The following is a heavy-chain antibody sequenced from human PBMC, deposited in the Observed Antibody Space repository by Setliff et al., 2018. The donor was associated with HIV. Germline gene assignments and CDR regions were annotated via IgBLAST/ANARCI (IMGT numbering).Heavy chain of an antibody. Sequence: SETLSLTCTVSGGSISSGGYYWSWIRQHPGKGLEWIGYIYYSGSTYYDPSLKSRVTISVDTSKNQFSPRPSSVTAADTAVFYCARRGPGDQTWFDPWGQGILVTVSS. CDR3: ARRGPGDQTWFDP. CDR1: GGSISSGGYY. CDR2: IYYSGST. V-gene: IGHV4-31*03. J-gene: IGHJ5*02. D-gene: IGHD7-27*01.